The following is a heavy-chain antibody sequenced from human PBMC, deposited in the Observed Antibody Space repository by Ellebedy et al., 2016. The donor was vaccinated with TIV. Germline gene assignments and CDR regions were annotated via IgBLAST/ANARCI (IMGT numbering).Heavy chain of an antibody. Sequence: GESLKISCAASGFSLSTYWMSWVRQAPGKGLEWVANIKQDGSEKHYVDSVEGRFTISRDNAKNSLYLQMNSLRAEGTAVYYCASLDNSGYHKWFDPWGQGTLVTVSS. CDR3: ASLDNSGYHKWFDP. D-gene: IGHD3-22*01. V-gene: IGHV3-7*01. J-gene: IGHJ5*02. CDR1: GFSLSTYW. CDR2: IKQDGSEK.